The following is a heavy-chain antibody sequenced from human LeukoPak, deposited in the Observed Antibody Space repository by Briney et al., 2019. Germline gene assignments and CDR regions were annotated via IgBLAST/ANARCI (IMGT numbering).Heavy chain of an antibody. V-gene: IGHV1-2*02. D-gene: IGHD3-10*01. CDR2: INPNSGGT. CDR1: GYTFTGYY. Sequence: GASVKVSCKASGYTFTGYYMHWVRQAPGQGLEWMGWINPNSGGTNYAQKFQGRVAMTRDTSISTAYMELSRLRSDDTAVYYCVRRLWFGDLGPGGYWGQGTLVTVSS. J-gene: IGHJ4*02. CDR3: VRRLWFGDLGPGGY.